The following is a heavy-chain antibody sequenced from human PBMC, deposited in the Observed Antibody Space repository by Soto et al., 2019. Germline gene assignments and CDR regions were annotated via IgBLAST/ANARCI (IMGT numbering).Heavy chain of an antibody. J-gene: IGHJ4*02. Sequence: QVQLVQSGAEVKKPGASVKVSCKASGYTFTSYAMHWVRQAPGQRLEWMGWINAGNGNTKYSQKIQGRVTITRDTSASTAYMELSSLRSEDTAVYYCARVSVATTPDYWGQGTLVTVSS. D-gene: IGHD5-12*01. V-gene: IGHV1-3*01. CDR2: INAGNGNT. CDR1: GYTFTSYA. CDR3: ARVSVATTPDY.